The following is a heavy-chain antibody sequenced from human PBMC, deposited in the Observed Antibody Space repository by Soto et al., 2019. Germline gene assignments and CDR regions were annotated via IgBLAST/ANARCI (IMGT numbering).Heavy chain of an antibody. J-gene: IGHJ5*02. CDR1: GYSFTNYW. D-gene: IGHD3-3*01. CDR3: ARLERLSLAAWFDP. CDR2: IYPDDSDT. V-gene: IGHV5-51*01. Sequence: GESLKISCKGSGYSFTNYWIGWVRQMPGKGLEWMGMIYPDDSDTKYSPSFQGQVTFSADKSINTAYLQWSSLKASDTAIYYCARLERLSLAAWFDPWGQGTLVTVS.